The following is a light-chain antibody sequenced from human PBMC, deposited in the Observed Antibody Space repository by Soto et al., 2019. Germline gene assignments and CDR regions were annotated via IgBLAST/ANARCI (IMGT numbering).Light chain of an antibody. CDR3: QSYDSSLSGYV. CDR1: SSNIGAGYD. J-gene: IGLJ3*02. CDR2: GDI. Sequence: QSAVTQPPSVSGAPGQRVTISCTGSSSNIGAGYDVHWYQQFPGTAPKLLIYGDINRPSGVPDRFSGSKSGSSASLAITGLQAEDEADYYCQSYDSSLSGYVFGGGTKLTVL. V-gene: IGLV1-40*01.